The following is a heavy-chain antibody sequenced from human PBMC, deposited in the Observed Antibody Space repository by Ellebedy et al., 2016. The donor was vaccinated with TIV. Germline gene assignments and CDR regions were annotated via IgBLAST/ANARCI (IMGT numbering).Heavy chain of an antibody. CDR3: AALPYISRSSAY. J-gene: IGHJ4*02. CDR2: INPNSGGT. V-gene: IGHV1-2*02. CDR1: GYTFTAYH. D-gene: IGHD2-2*01. Sequence: ASVKVSCKASGYTFTAYHIHWVRQAPGQGLEWMGWINPNSGGTNYAQKFQGRVTMTRDMSISTAYMELSSLRSDDTAVYYCAALPYISRSSAYWGQGTLVTVSS.